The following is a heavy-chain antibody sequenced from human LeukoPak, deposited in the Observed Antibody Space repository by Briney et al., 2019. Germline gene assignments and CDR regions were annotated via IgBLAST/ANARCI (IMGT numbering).Heavy chain of an antibody. CDR3: AREHWDFDY. J-gene: IGHJ4*02. D-gene: IGHD7-27*01. CDR2: ITGSGGST. Sequence: PGGSLRLSCAASGFTFSNYAMSWVRQAPGKGLEWVSSITGSGGSTYYADSVKGRFTISRDNSKNTLYLQMNSLRAGDTAVYYCAREHWDFDYWGQGTLVTVSS. V-gene: IGHV3-23*01. CDR1: GFTFSNYA.